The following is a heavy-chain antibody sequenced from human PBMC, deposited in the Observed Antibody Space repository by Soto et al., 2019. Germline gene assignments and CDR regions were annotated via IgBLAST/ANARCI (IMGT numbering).Heavy chain of an antibody. D-gene: IGHD3-10*01. Sequence: VGSMKVSCRASGYTFTGYYMHWVRQAPGQGLEWMGWINPNSGGTNYAQKFQGRVTMTRDTSISAAYMELSRLRSDDTAVYYCARVLAPLYYGSVDPWGQGTLVTVSS. CDR1: GYTFTGYY. J-gene: IGHJ5*02. CDR2: INPNSGGT. CDR3: ARVLAPLYYGSVDP. V-gene: IGHV1-2*02.